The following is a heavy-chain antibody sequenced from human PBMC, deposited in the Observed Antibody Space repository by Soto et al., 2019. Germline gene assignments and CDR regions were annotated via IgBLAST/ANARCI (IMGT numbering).Heavy chain of an antibody. J-gene: IGHJ6*02. V-gene: IGHV3-30-3*01. Sequence: QPGGSLRLSCAASGIIFRSYAMHWVRQAPGKGLEWVSFISYDGNNKYYADSVKGRFTISRDNSKNTLYLQMNSLRAEDTAVYYCARASPFSTSSPYYYYYGMDVWGQGTTVTASS. D-gene: IGHD6-6*01. CDR1: GIIFRSYA. CDR2: ISYDGNNK. CDR3: ARASPFSTSSPYYYYYGMDV.